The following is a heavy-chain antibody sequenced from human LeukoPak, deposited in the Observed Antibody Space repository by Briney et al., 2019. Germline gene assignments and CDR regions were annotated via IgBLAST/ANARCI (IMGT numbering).Heavy chain of an antibody. CDR1: RFTFSSYG. J-gene: IGHJ3*02. Sequence: PGRSLRLSCAASRFTFSSYGMHWVRQAPGKGLEWVAVISYDGNNRYYADSVKGRFTISRYNSKNTLYLQMNSPRAEDTAVYYCAKVKGEVIGAFDIWGQGTMVTVSS. V-gene: IGHV3-30*18. CDR3: AKVKGEVIGAFDI. D-gene: IGHD3-16*01. CDR2: ISYDGNNR.